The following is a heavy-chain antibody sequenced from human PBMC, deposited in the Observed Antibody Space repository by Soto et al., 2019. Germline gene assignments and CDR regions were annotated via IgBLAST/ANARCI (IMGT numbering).Heavy chain of an antibody. CDR3: ARAHAPPPPFDY. CDR2: IFHSGNA. Sequence: SLTCTVSGGSIRNVYWSWIRQPPGKGLEWIGFIFHSGNAKYNPPLKSRVTISVDTSKNQFSLSLDSVTAADTAVYFCARAHAPPPPFDYWGQGPLVTVSS. D-gene: IGHD2-2*01. CDR1: GGSIRNVY. V-gene: IGHV4-59*01. J-gene: IGHJ4*01.